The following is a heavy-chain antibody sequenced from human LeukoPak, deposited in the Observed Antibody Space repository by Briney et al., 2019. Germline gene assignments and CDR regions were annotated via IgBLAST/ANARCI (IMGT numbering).Heavy chain of an antibody. CDR1: GFTFSTYW. CDR3: ARGSGGGSWD. J-gene: IGHJ4*02. D-gene: IGHD3-3*01. V-gene: IGHV3-74*01. Sequence: GGSLRLSCAASGFTFSTYWMHWVRQAPGKGLVWVSRINNDGNSTRYADSVKGRFTISRDNAKNTLYLQMSSLRAEDTAAYYCARGSGGGSWDWGQGTLVTVSS. CDR2: INNDGNST.